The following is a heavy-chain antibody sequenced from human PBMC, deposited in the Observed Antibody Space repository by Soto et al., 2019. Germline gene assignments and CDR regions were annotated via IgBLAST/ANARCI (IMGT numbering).Heavy chain of an antibody. CDR2: TYYRSKWYN. D-gene: IGHD1-1*01. J-gene: IGHJ5*02. Sequence: LTCAISGDSVSSNSAAWNWIRQSPSRGLEWLGRTYYRSKWYNDYAVPVKSRITINPDTSKNQFSLQLNPVTPEDTAVYYCARVEGRLEPNFDPWGQGTLVTVSS. V-gene: IGHV6-1*01. CDR3: ARVEGRLEPNFDP. CDR1: GDSVSSNSAA.